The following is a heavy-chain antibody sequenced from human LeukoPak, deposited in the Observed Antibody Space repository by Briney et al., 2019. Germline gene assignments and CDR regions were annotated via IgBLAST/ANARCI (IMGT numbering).Heavy chain of an antibody. V-gene: IGHV1-69*13. CDR1: GYPITEFS. Sequence: GASVKVSCKISGYPITEFSVHWVRQAPGKGLEWMGGIIPILGTANYAQKFQGRVTITADESTSTAYMELSSLRSEDTAVYYCARDRDYYDSSGYYYRFDYWGQGTLVTVSS. D-gene: IGHD3-22*01. CDR2: IIPILGTA. CDR3: ARDRDYYDSSGYYYRFDY. J-gene: IGHJ4*02.